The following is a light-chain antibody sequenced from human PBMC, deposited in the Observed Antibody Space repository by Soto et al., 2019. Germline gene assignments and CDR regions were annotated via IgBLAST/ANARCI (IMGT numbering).Light chain of an antibody. J-gene: IGKJ1*01. CDR1: QTVISSY. CDR2: AAS. CDR3: QQYGTSSWT. V-gene: IGKV3-20*01. Sequence: EIVLTQSPGTLSLSPGERATLSCRASQTVISSYLAWYQQKPGQAPRLLIYAASSWASGLPDRFTGSGSGTDFTLTISRLEPEDFAVYYCQQYGTSSWTFGQGTKVEIK.